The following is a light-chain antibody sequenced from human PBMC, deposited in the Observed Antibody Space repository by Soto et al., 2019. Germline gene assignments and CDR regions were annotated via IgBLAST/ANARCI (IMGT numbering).Light chain of an antibody. Sequence: EIVLTQSPATLSLSPGASGTLSCMSSQSVGSYLAWYQQKPGQAPRLLIYDSSNTATGIPVRFSGSGSGTDFTRTISNVEPEDFAVDDAQHRSNWPFAFGPGTKV. CDR1: QSVGSY. CDR3: QHRSNWPFA. CDR2: DSS. J-gene: IGKJ3*01. V-gene: IGKV3-11*01.